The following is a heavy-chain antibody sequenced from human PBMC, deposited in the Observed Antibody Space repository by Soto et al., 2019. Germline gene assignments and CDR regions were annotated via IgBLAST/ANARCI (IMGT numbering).Heavy chain of an antibody. J-gene: IGHJ4*02. CDR1: GGSISSSNW. CDR3: SSGNDVLTNKFDY. V-gene: IGHV4-4*02. Sequence: QVQLQESGPGLVKPSGTLSLTCAVSGGSISSSNWWSWVRQPPGKGLEWIGEIYHSGSTNYNPSLKSQVTISVDKSKNQFSLKLSSVTAADTAVYYCSSGNDVLTNKFDYWGQGTLVTVSS. CDR2: IYHSGST. D-gene: IGHD4-4*01.